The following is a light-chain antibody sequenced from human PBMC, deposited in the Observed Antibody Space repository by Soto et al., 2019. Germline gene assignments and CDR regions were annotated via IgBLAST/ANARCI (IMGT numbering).Light chain of an antibody. CDR2: GNS. J-gene: IGLJ3*02. CDR1: SSNIGAGYD. V-gene: IGLV1-40*01. CDR3: QSYDSSLSGFWV. Sequence: QLVLTQPPSVSGAPGQRVTISYTGSSSNIGAGYDVHGYQQLPGTAPKLLIYGNSNRPSGVPDRFSGSKSGTSASLAITGLQAEDEADYYCQSYDSSLSGFWVFGGGTKLTVL.